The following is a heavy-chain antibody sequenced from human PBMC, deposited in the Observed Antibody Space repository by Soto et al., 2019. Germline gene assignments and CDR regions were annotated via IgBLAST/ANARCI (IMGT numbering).Heavy chain of an antibody. CDR3: ARVGGIEAAGTIDY. CDR1: GFTVSGNY. D-gene: IGHD6-13*01. CDR2: TYSGGST. V-gene: IGHV3-53*01. Sequence: PGGSLRLSCAASGFTVSGNYMTWVRQAPGKGLEWVSVTYSGGSTNYADSVKGRFTISRDNSKDTLYLQMNSLRVEDTAVYYCARVGGIEAAGTIDYWGQGILVTVSS. J-gene: IGHJ4*02.